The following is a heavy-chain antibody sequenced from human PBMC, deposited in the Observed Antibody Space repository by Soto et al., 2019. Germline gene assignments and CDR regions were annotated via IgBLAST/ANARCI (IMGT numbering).Heavy chain of an antibody. D-gene: IGHD3-10*01. CDR2: INHSGST. CDR3: ARGVSGKPEPDY. J-gene: IGHJ4*02. CDR1: GGSFSGYY. Sequence: SETLSLTCAVYGGSFSGYYWSWIRQPPGKGLEWIGEINHSGSTNYNPSLKSRVTISVDTSKNQFSLKLSSVTAADTAVYYCARGVSGKPEPDYWGQGTLVTVSS. V-gene: IGHV4-34*01.